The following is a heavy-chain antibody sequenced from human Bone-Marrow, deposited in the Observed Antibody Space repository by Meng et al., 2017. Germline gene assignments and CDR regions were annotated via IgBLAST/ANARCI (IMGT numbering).Heavy chain of an antibody. Sequence: GESLKISCAASGFTFSDHYMDWVRQAPGKGLEWLSYIGSSGSTIYYADSVKGRFTIARDNAKNSLHLQMNSLRAEDTAVYYCARGDGYNWGAFDIWGQGTKVT. CDR3: ARGDGYNWGAFDI. CDR1: GFTFSDHY. D-gene: IGHD5-24*01. J-gene: IGHJ3*02. V-gene: IGHV3-11*04. CDR2: IGSSGSTI.